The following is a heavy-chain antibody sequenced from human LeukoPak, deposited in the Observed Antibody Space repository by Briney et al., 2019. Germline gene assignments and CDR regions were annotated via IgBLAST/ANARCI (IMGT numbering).Heavy chain of an antibody. V-gene: IGHV3-30-3*01. J-gene: IGHJ4*02. CDR2: ISYDGSTK. CDR3: VRDRDYAFDY. D-gene: IGHD4-17*01. Sequence: GRSLRLSCAASGVSFSHFAFHWFRQAPGKGLEWVALISYDGSTKHDADSVKGRFTISRDSAKNSLYLQMSSLRDEDTALYYCVRDRDYAFDYWGQGTLVTVSS. CDR1: GVSFSHFA.